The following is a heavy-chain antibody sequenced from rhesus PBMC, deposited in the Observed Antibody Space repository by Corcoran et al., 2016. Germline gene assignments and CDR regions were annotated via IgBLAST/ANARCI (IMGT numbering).Heavy chain of an antibody. CDR1: GGSIRSNY. CDR3: AREYGSSWFDY. J-gene: IGHJ4*01. CDR2: ISGSGGST. V-gene: IGHV4-173*01. D-gene: IGHD4-29*01. Sequence: QLQLQESGPGLVKPSETLSLTCAVSGGSIRSNYWSWIRQPPGKGLEWLGRISGSGGSTDYNPSLKSRVTLSTDTSKNQFSLKLSSVTAADTAVYYCAREYGSSWFDYWGQGVLVTVSS.